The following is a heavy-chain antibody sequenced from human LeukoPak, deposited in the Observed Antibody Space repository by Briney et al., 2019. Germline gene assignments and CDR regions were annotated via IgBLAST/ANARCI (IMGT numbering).Heavy chain of an antibody. Sequence: ASVKVSCKASGYTFTGYYMHWVRQAPGQGLEWMGWINPNSGGTNYAQKFQGRVTMTRDTSISTAYMELRSLRSDDTAVYYCARIPLLWFGELLYLDYWGQGTLVTVSS. CDR1: GYTFTGYY. D-gene: IGHD3-10*01. CDR3: ARIPLLWFGELLYLDY. CDR2: INPNSGGT. J-gene: IGHJ4*02. V-gene: IGHV1-2*02.